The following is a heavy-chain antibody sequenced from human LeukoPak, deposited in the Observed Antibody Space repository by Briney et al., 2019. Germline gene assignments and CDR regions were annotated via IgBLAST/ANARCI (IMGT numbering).Heavy chain of an antibody. CDR2: ISAYNGNT. V-gene: IGHV1-18*01. CDR1: GYTFTSYA. CDR3: ARRTADGDYGGEYYFDS. J-gene: IGHJ4*02. Sequence: GASVKVSCKASGYTFTSYAISWVRQAPGQGLEWMGWISAYNGNTNYAQKLQGRVTMTTDTSTSTAYMELRSLRSDDTAVYYCARRTADGDYGGEYYFDSWGQGTLVTVSS. D-gene: IGHD4-23*01.